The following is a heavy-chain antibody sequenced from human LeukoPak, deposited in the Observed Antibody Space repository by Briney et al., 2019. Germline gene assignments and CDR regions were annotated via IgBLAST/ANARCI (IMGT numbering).Heavy chain of an antibody. CDR2: IYYSGST. CDR3: ARHRVGDYGLYYFDY. D-gene: IGHD4-17*01. Sequence: SETLSLTCTVSGGSISSSSYYWGWIRQPPGKGLEWIGNIYYSGSTYYNPSLKSRVTISVDTSKNQFFLKLSSVTAADTAVYYCARHRVGDYGLYYFDYWGQGTLVTVSS. CDR1: GGSISSSSYY. V-gene: IGHV4-39*01. J-gene: IGHJ4*02.